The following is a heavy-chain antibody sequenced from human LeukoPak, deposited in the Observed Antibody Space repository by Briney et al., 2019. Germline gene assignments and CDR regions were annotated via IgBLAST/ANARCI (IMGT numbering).Heavy chain of an antibody. CDR2: ISSSSSYI. CDR3: LGYCSGGSCPRGPSYYYYMDV. V-gene: IGHV3-21*01. J-gene: IGHJ6*03. CDR1: GFTFSSYS. D-gene: IGHD2-15*01. Sequence: GGSLRLSCAASGFTFSSYSMNWVRQAPGKGLEWVSSISSSSSYIYYADSVKGRFTISRDNAKNSLYLQMNRLRAEDTAVYYCLGYCSGGSCPRGPSYYYYMDVWGKGTTVTVSS.